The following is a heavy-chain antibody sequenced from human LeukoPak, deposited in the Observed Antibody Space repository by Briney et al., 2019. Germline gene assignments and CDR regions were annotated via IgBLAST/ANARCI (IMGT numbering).Heavy chain of an antibody. CDR3: ARVAFSSSWYYFDY. D-gene: IGHD6-13*01. Sequence: SETLSLTCTVSGGSISSYYWSWIRQPPGKGLEGIGYIYYSGSTNYNPSLKSRVTISVDTSKNQFSLKLSSVTAADTAVYYCARVAFSSSWYYFDYWGQGTLVTVSS. CDR1: GGSISSYY. CDR2: IYYSGST. V-gene: IGHV4-59*01. J-gene: IGHJ4*02.